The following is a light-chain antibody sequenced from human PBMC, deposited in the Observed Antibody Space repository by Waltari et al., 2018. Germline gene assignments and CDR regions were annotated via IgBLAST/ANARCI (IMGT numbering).Light chain of an antibody. CDR3: QQYYSSPT. CDR2: WAS. Sequence: DIVMTQSPASLSVCLGERATINCWSRKTIFSTSANKYYLSWYQQKPGQPPKLLIYWASIRESGVPDRFSGSGSGTDFTLTVSAVQAEDAAVYYCQQYYSSPTFGGGTKVEIK. CDR1: KTIFSTSANKYY. V-gene: IGKV4-1*01. J-gene: IGKJ4*01.